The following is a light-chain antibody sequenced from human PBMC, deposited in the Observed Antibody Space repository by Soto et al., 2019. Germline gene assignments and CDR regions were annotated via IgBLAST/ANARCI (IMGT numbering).Light chain of an antibody. J-gene: IGLJ1*01. CDR1: SSDVGGYNY. CDR3: SSYTSSSSYV. CDR2: EVS. V-gene: IGLV2-14*01. Sequence: QSALTQPASVSGSPGQSITMSCTGTSSDVGGYNYVSWYQQHPGKVPKLMIYEVSNRPSGVSSRFSGSKSDNTASLTISGLQAEDEADYYCSSYTSSSSYVFGTGTKVTVL.